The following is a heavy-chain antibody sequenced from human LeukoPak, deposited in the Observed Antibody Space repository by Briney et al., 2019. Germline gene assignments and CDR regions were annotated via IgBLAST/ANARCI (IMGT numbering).Heavy chain of an antibody. D-gene: IGHD2-2*02. CDR1: GGSITTYY. J-gene: IGHJ4*02. Sequence: SETLSLTCTVSGGSITTYYWSWIRPPPGKGLEWIGYIYHSGSTNYNPSLKSRVTISVDTSKNQFSLKLTSVTAADTAVYYCARLYTTTFYFDYWGQGTLVTVSS. V-gene: IGHV4-59*01. CDR2: IYHSGST. CDR3: ARLYTTTFYFDY.